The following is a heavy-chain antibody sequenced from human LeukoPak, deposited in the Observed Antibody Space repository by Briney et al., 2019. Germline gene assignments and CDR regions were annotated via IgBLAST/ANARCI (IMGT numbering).Heavy chain of an antibody. Sequence: GGSLRLSCAASGFIFSSYAMSWVRQAPGKGVEWVSSISGSGDNTYYAESVKGRFTISRDNSKNTLFLQMNSLRAEDTAVFYCAKRSGYTTGWFFDFWGQGTLVTVSS. D-gene: IGHD6-19*01. CDR2: ISGSGDNT. CDR3: AKRSGYTTGWFFDF. J-gene: IGHJ4*02. CDR1: GFIFSSYA. V-gene: IGHV3-23*01.